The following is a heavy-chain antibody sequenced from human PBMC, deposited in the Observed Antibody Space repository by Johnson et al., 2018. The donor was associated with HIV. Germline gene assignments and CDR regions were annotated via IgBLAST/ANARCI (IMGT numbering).Heavy chain of an antibody. CDR3: ARGRNSSSTAAFDI. CDR1: GFTFNNYP. D-gene: IGHD2-2*01. CDR2: IKQDGSEK. Sequence: EVQLAESGGGVVQPGRSLRLSCTTSGFTFNNYPMHWVRQAPGKGLEWVANIKQDGSEKYYVDSVKGRFTISRDNTKNTPYLQMKSLRGEDTAVYSCARGRNSSSTAAFDIWGQGTMGTGSS. J-gene: IGHJ3*02. V-gene: IGHV3-7*02.